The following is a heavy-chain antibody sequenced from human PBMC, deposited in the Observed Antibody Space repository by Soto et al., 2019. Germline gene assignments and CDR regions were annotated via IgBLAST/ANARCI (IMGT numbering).Heavy chain of an antibody. J-gene: IGHJ6*03. CDR3: ARDYYYYIDV. V-gene: IGHV3-7*01. CDR1: EFTFSRYW. Sequence: EVQLVESGGGLVQPGGSLRLSCAASEFTFSRYWMTWVRQAPGKGLEWVANIHHDGSEKHYVDSVKGRFTISRDNAKNSLYLQMNSLRAEDAAVYYCARDYYYYIDVWGKGTTVIVSS. CDR2: IHHDGSEK.